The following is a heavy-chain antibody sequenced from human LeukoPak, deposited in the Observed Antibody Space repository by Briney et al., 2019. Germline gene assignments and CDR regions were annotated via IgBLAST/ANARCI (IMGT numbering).Heavy chain of an antibody. Sequence: GGSLTLSCGAPGFTFSPYAMHWVRQAPGKGLEWVALISNDGSKKYYADSVKGRFTISRDTYKNTLDMQMSSLRAEDTAVYYCAKDGYCSSTSCYPNHFDSWGQGTLVTVSS. CDR2: ISNDGSKK. CDR3: AKDGYCSSTSCYPNHFDS. V-gene: IGHV3-30*18. D-gene: IGHD2-2*03. J-gene: IGHJ4*02. CDR1: GFTFSPYA.